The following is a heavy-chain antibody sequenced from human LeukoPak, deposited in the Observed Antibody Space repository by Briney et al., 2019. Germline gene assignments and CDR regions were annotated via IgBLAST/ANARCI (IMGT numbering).Heavy chain of an antibody. CDR2: ISGGGGST. Sequence: PGGSLRLSCAASGFTFSSDAMSWVRQAPGKGLEWVSAISGGGGSTYYAVSVKGRFTISRDNSKNTLFLQMNGLRAEDTAVYFCAKDPEVLRWSFDYWGQGTLVTVSS. V-gene: IGHV3-23*01. CDR3: AKDPEVLRWSFDY. CDR1: GFTFSSDA. J-gene: IGHJ4*02. D-gene: IGHD4-23*01.